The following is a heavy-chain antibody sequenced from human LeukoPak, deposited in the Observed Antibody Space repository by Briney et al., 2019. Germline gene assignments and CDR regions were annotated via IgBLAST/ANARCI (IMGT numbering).Heavy chain of an antibody. CDR3: ARCYYDSGGPRLDY. V-gene: IGHV1-2*02. J-gene: IGHJ4*02. CDR1: GYTFTGYY. D-gene: IGHD3-22*01. Sequence: SVTVSCNASGYTFTGYYNHWVRLPPGQGPEWVGWINPNSGDANYEQKFQGRVTMTRDTSISKAYMELTRLTSDDTTVYYCARCYYDSGGPRLDYWGQGTLVTVSS. CDR2: INPNSGDA.